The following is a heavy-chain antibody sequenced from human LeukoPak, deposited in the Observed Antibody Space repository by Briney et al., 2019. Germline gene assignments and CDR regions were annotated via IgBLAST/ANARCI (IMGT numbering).Heavy chain of an antibody. CDR1: GGSISSSSYY. Sequence: SETLSLTCTVSGGSISSSSYYWGWIRQPPGKGLEWIGSIYYSGSTYYNPSLKSRVTISVDTSKNQFSLKLSSVTAADTAVYYCARSTYYDSSGYYSGGIHFDYWGQGTLVTVSS. D-gene: IGHD3-22*01. CDR3: ARSTYYDSSGYYSGGIHFDY. CDR2: IYYSGST. J-gene: IGHJ4*02. V-gene: IGHV4-39*01.